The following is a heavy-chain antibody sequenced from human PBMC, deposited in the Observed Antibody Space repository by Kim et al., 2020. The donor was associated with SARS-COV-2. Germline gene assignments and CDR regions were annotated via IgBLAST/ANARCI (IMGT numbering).Heavy chain of an antibody. D-gene: IGHD2-21*02. CDR1: GLTFSSYA. CDR3: AKAAGCPASICHSEWDYYSSARAV. J-gene: IGHJ6*02. CDR2: ISSDGSIT. V-gene: IGHV3-30*18. Sequence: GGSLRLSCEASGLTFSSYAMNWVRQAPGKGLEWVAAISSDGSITYYGDSVKGRLTISRDNSKNTLFLQMNSLIPDDTAVYYCAKAAGCPASICHSEWDYYSSARAVWAQGNSGTVSS.